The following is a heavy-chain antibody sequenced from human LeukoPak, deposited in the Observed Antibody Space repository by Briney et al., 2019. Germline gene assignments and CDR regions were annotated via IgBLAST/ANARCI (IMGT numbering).Heavy chain of an antibody. D-gene: IGHD1-26*01. CDR2: VSHTGAT. CDR3: ARDRRGSFYTFDL. CDR1: GASINGYF. V-gene: IGHV4-59*01. Sequence: PSETLSLTCSVSGASINGYFWNWVRQTPEKRLEWIGYVSHTGATTSNPTLKSRVSITIDTSKSQISLTMTSVTAADSALHYCARDRRGSFYTFDLWGPGTIVSVS. J-gene: IGHJ3*01.